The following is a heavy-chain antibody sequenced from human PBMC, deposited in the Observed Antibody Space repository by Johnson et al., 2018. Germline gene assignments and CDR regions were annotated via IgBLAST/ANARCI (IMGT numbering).Heavy chain of an antibody. CDR3: ARGFDSSAYDYGGGAFDI. CDR1: GYTFTSYY. V-gene: IGHV1-46*01. Sequence: VQLVESGAEVKKPGASVKVSCKASGYTFTSYYMHWVRQAPGQGLEWMGIINPSGGSTSHPQKFQGRVTLTRDTSTSTVSMELSSMRSEETAGCFGARGFDSSAYDYGGGAFDIWGQGTMVTVSS. D-gene: IGHD3-22*01. CDR2: INPSGGST. J-gene: IGHJ3*02.